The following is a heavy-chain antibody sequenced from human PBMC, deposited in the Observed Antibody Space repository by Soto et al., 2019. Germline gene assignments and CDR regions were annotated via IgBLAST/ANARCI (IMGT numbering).Heavy chain of an antibody. D-gene: IGHD4-17*01. CDR2: IYHTGST. CDR1: GGSISSGNW. V-gene: IGHV4-4*02. Sequence: QVHLQESGPGLVKPSGTLSLTCTVSGGSISSGNWWNWVRLSPGKGLEWIGEIYHTGSTNYNPSLKSRVTISVDISMNQFSLNLKSVTAADTALYYCVCGESRLRWQTGPLQHWGQGTLVTVSS. J-gene: IGHJ4*02. CDR3: VCGESRLRWQTGPLQH.